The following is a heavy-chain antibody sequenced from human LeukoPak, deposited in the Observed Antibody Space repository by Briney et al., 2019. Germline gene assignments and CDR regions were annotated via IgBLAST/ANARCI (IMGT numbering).Heavy chain of an antibody. J-gene: IGHJ4*02. D-gene: IGHD3-10*01. V-gene: IGHV4-59*12. CDR3: ARSWTLWGYFHY. Sequence: SETLSLTCTVSGGSINSYYWSWIRQPPGKGLGWIGSIYYSGSTYYNPSLKSRVTISVDKSKNQFSLKLSSVTAADTAVYYCARSWTLWGYFHYWGQGTLVTVSS. CDR1: GGSINSYY. CDR2: IYYSGST.